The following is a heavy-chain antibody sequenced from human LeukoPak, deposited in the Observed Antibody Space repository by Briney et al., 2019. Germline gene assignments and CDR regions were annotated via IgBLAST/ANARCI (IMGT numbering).Heavy chain of an antibody. V-gene: IGHV3-30*19. J-gene: IGHJ4*02. D-gene: IGHD3-9*01. CDR2: ISYDGSNK. Sequence: PAGGSLRLSCAASGFTFSSYGMHWVRQAPGKGLEWVAVISYDGSNKYYADSVKGRFTISRDNSKNTLYLQMNSLRAEDTAVYYCARDRGDILTGYYKDWGQGTLVTVSS. CDR1: GFTFSSYG. CDR3: ARDRGDILTGYYKD.